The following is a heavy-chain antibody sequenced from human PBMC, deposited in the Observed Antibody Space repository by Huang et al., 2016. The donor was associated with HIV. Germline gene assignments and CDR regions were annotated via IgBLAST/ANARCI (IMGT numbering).Heavy chain of an antibody. V-gene: IGHV3-30*02. D-gene: IGHD3-3*01. CDR2: IRYDGSNK. CDR1: GFTFSGYG. Sequence: QVQLVESGGGVVQPGGPLRLSCDASGFTFSGYGMHWVRLAPGKWLEWVAFIRYDGSNKYYADSVKGRFTIARDNSKNTLYLQMNSLRAEDTALYYCVKSGDDFWSSYPVGYWGQGTLVTVSS. J-gene: IGHJ4*02. CDR3: VKSGDDFWSSYPVGY.